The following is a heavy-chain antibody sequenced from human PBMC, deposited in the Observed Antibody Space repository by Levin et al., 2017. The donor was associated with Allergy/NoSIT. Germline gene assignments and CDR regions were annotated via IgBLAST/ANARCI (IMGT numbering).Heavy chain of an antibody. J-gene: IGHJ3*02. D-gene: IGHD1-20*01. CDR2: IYPGDSDT. Sequence: GESLKISCKGSGYSFTSYWIGWVRQMPGKGLEWMGIIYPGDSDTRYSPSFQGQVTISADKSISTAYLQWSSLKASDTAMYYCARVGITGTAPGAFDSWGQGTMVTVSS. V-gene: IGHV5-51*01. CDR1: GYSFTSYW. CDR3: ARVGITGTAPGAFDS.